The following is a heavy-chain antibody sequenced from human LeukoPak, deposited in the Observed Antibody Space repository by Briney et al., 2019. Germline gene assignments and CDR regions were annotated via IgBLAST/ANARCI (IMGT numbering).Heavy chain of an antibody. CDR2: INPIFGTA. J-gene: IGHJ1*01. Sequence: ASVKVSFKASGGTFSSYAISWVRQAPGQGLEWMGGINPIFGTANYAQKFQGRVTITTDESTSTAYMELSSLRSEDTAVYYYARAPYCSSTSCPKYFQHWGQGTLVTVSS. V-gene: IGHV1-69*05. CDR3: ARAPYCSSTSCPKYFQH. CDR1: GGTFSSYA. D-gene: IGHD2-2*01.